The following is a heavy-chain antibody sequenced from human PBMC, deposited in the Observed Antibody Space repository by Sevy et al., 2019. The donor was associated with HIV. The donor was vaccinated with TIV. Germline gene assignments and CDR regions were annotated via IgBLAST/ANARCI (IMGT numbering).Heavy chain of an antibody. CDR1: GASIRDSSYY. CDR2: IYSYGET. V-gene: IGHV4-39*01. D-gene: IGHD6-13*01. CDR3: ARSMEQQLDAFDI. J-gene: IGHJ3*02. Sequence: HSETLSLTCTVSGASIRDSSYYWAWIRQPPGKGLEWIGNIYSYGETYYNSSLKSRVTISVDTSKNQFSLSLTSVTAADTAIYFCARSMEQQLDAFDIWGQGTMVTVSS.